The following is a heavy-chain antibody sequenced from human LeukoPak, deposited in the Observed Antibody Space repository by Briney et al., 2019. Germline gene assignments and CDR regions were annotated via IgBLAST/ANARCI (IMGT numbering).Heavy chain of an antibody. Sequence: GGSLRLSCAASGFTFSSYAMSWVRQASGKGLEWVSAISGSGGSTYYADSVKGRFTISRDNSKNTLYLQMNSLRAEDTAVYYCAKVVGPTTHPHAFDIWGQGTMVTVSS. J-gene: IGHJ3*02. CDR1: GFTFSSYA. CDR2: ISGSGGST. V-gene: IGHV3-23*01. D-gene: IGHD1-26*01. CDR3: AKVVGPTTHPHAFDI.